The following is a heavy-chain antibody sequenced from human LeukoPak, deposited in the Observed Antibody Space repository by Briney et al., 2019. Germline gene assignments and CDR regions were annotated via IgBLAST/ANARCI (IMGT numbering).Heavy chain of an antibody. V-gene: IGHV3-30*18. CDR3: AKGIVVVPAANDAFDI. J-gene: IGHJ3*02. CDR1: GFTFSSYG. CDR2: ISYDGSNK. D-gene: IGHD2-2*01. Sequence: GKSLRLSCAASGFTFSSYGMHWVRQAAGKGLEWVAVISYDGSNKYYADSVKGRFTISRDNSKNTLYLQMNSLRAEDTAVYYCAKGIVVVPAANDAFDIWGQGTMVTVSS.